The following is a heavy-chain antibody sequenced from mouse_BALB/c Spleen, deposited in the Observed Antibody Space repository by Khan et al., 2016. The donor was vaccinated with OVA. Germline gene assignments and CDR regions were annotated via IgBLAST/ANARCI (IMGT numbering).Heavy chain of an antibody. J-gene: IGHJ4*01. Sequence: QMQLEESGPGLVAPSQSLSITCTISGFSLTNYGVHWVRQPPGKGLEWLVVIWSGGSTTYNSALKSRLTISKDNSKSQVFLKMNSLQSEDTAVYFCARQPYYHYNIMDYWGQGTSVTVSS. CDR1: GFSLTNYG. CDR2: IWSGGST. D-gene: IGHD2-10*01. CDR3: ARQPYYHYNIMDY. V-gene: IGHV2-6-1*01.